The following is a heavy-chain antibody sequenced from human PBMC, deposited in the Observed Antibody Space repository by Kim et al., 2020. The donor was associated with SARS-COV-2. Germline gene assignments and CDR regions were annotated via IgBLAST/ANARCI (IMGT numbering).Heavy chain of an antibody. J-gene: IGHJ4*02. Sequence: GGSLRLSCAASGFTFDDYAMHWVRQAPGKGLEWVSGISWNSGSIGYADSVKGRFTISRDNAKTSLYLQMNSLRAEDTALYYCAKGTIAVAGIEGFDYWGQGTLVTVSS. D-gene: IGHD6-19*01. CDR2: ISWNSGSI. CDR1: GFTFDDYA. CDR3: AKGTIAVAGIEGFDY. V-gene: IGHV3-9*01.